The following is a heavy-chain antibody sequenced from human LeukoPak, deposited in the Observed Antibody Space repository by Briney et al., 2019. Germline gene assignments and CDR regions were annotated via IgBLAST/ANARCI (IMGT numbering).Heavy chain of an antibody. CDR2: ISGSGGST. CDR3: AKDNGWSGSYYSPYFDY. Sequence: GWSLRLSCAASGFTFSSYAMSWVRQAPGKGLEWVSAISGSGGSTYYADSVKGRFTISRDNSKNTLYLQMNSLRAEDTAVYYCAKDNGWSGSYYSPYFDYWGQGTLVTVSS. V-gene: IGHV3-23*01. D-gene: IGHD1-26*01. CDR1: GFTFSSYA. J-gene: IGHJ4*02.